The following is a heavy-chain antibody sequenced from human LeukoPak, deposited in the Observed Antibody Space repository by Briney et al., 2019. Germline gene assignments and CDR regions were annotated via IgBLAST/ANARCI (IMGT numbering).Heavy chain of an antibody. CDR3: ARGQVMITFGGVIVTDYYYMDV. CDR1: GYTFTSYD. J-gene: IGHJ6*03. V-gene: IGHV1-8*01. CDR2: MNPNSGNT. D-gene: IGHD3-16*02. Sequence: ASVKVSCKASGYTFTSYDINWVRQATGQGLEWMGWMNPNSGNTGYAQKFQGRVTMTRTTSISTAYMELSSLRSEDTAVYYCARGQVMITFGGVIVTDYYYMDVWGKGTTVTVSS.